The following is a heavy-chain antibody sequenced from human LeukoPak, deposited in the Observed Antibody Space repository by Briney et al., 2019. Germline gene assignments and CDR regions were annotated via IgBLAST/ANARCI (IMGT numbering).Heavy chain of an antibody. CDR3: ARDHCTSSGCYEYYYYGMDV. CDR1: GYTFTDYY. D-gene: IGHD2-2*01. Sequence: ASVKVSCKASGYTFTDYYLQWVRQAPGQGLEWTGWINPNSGGTNSAQKFQGRVTMTRDTSVSTAYMELSRLRSDDTAVYYCARDHCTSSGCYEYYYYGMDVWGQGTTVTVSS. V-gene: IGHV1-2*02. J-gene: IGHJ6*02. CDR2: INPNSGGT.